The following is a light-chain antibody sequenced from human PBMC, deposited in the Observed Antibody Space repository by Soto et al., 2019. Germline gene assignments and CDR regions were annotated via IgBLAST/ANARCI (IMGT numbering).Light chain of an antibody. CDR3: QQSYSTPWT. Sequence: DIQMTQSPSSLSASVGDRVTITCRASQSISNYVNWYQQKPGKATKLLIYAASSLQSGVPSRFSVSGSGTDFTLTISSLQPEDFATYYCQQSYSTPWTFGQGTKVDIK. J-gene: IGKJ1*01. CDR1: QSISNY. V-gene: IGKV1-39*01. CDR2: AAS.